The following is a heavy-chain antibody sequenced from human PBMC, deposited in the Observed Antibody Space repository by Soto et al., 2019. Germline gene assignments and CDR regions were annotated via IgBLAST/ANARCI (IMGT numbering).Heavy chain of an antibody. Sequence: LRLSCAASGFTFSSYGMHWVRQAPGKGLEWVAVISYDGSNKYYADSVKGRFTISRDNSKNTLYLQMNSLRAEDTAVYYCAKDRDAQYCSGGSCKSLYYYYGMDVWGQGTTVTVSS. CDR3: AKDRDAQYCSGGSCKSLYYYYGMDV. CDR2: ISYDGSNK. V-gene: IGHV3-30*18. D-gene: IGHD2-15*01. J-gene: IGHJ6*02. CDR1: GFTFSSYG.